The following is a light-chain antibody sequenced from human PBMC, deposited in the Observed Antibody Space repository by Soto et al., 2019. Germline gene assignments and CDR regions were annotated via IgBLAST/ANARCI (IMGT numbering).Light chain of an antibody. V-gene: IGKV1-5*03. J-gene: IGKJ4*01. CDR1: QSLSNS. Sequence: DIQMTQSPSTLSASVGDRVTITYRASQSLSNSLAWYQQKPGKAPKLLIYKTSNLDSGVPSRFSGSGSGTDFSLTISSLQPDDFAPYYCQQYKSFSLTVGGGTRVEVK. CDR2: KTS. CDR3: QQYKSFSLT.